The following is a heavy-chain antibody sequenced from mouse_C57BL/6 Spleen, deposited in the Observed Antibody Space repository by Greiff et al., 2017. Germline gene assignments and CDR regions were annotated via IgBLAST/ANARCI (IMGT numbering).Heavy chain of an antibody. J-gene: IGHJ4*01. CDR1: GYTFTEYP. Sequence: QVQLKQSGAELVKPGASVKLSCKASGYTFTEYPIHWVKQRSGQGLEWIGWFYPGSGSIKYNEKFKDKATLTADKSSSTVYMELSRLTSEDSAVYFCARHEEGYGKGSYYAMDYWGQGTSVTVSS. D-gene: IGHD2-10*02. V-gene: IGHV1-62-2*01. CDR3: ARHEEGYGKGSYYAMDY. CDR2: FYPGSGSI.